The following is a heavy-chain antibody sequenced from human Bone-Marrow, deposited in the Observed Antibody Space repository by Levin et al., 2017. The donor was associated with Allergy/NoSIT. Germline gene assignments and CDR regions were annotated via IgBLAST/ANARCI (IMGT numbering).Heavy chain of an antibody. J-gene: IGHJ4*02. CDR3: ARHNAGYSYALFDY. CDR1: GGSISSSSYY. D-gene: IGHD5-18*01. Sequence: PSETLSLTCTVSGGSISSSSYYWGWIRQPPGKGLEWIGSIYYSGSTYYNPSLKSRVTISVDTSKNQFSLKLSSVTAADTAVYYCARHNAGYSYALFDYWGQGTLVTVSS. CDR2: IYYSGST. V-gene: IGHV4-39*01.